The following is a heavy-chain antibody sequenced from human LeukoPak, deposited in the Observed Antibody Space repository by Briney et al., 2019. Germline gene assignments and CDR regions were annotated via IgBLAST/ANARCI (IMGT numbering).Heavy chain of an antibody. J-gene: IGHJ4*02. CDR2: IIPILGVA. CDR1: GDTFSSYA. D-gene: IGHD1-7*01. Sequence: AASVKVSCKASGDTFSSYAISWVRQAPGQGLEWMGRIIPILGVANYAQKFQGRVTITADKSTSTAYMELSSLRSEDTAVYYCARGPRKSYNWNYPFDYWGQGTLATVS. V-gene: IGHV1-69*04. CDR3: ARGPRKSYNWNYPFDY.